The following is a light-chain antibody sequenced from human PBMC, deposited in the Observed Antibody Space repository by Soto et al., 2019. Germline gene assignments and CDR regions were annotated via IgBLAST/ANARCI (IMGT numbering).Light chain of an antibody. J-gene: IGLJ1*01. V-gene: IGLV2-23*02. CDR3: CSYAGSSTSYYV. Sequence: QSARTHPASGSGVPVHSRPISFTGNSSEVLSYNLVSWYQQHPGKAPKLMIYEVSKRPSGVSNRFSGSKSGNTASLTISGLQAEDEADYSCCSYAGSSTSYYVFGTGTKVTVL. CDR1: SSEVLSYNL. CDR2: EVS.